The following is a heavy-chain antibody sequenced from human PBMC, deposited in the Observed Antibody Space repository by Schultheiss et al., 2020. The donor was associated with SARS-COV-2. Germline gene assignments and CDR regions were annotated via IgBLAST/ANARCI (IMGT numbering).Heavy chain of an antibody. J-gene: IGHJ4*02. D-gene: IGHD2-15*01. V-gene: IGHV3-30*18. Sequence: GGSLRLSCAASGFTFSSYGMHWVRQAPGKGLEWVAVISYDGSNKYYADSVKGRFTISRDNSKNTLYLQMNSLRAEDTAVYYCAKDTDNSPLLLFDSWGQGTLVTVSS. CDR2: ISYDGSNK. CDR1: GFTFSSYG. CDR3: AKDTDNSPLLLFDS.